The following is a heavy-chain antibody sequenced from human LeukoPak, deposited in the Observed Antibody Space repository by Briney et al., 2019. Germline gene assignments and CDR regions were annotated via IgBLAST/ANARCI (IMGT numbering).Heavy chain of an antibody. J-gene: IGHJ5*01. CDR2: IITFNGDT. CDR1: GYPFSDFP. V-gene: IGHV1-18*01. Sequence: GASVKVSCKASGYPFSDFPISWVRLAPGQGFEWMGWIITFNGDTNYAQKFRGRVTMTRDTSPNTVDLELRSLTSDDTAVYYCARGPPGNQRFYDSWGQGTLVTASS. CDR3: ARGPPGNQRFYDS. D-gene: IGHD1-26*01.